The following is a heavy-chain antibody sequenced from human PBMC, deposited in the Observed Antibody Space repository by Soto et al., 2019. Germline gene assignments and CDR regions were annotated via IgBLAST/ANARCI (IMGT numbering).Heavy chain of an antibody. CDR1: GFTFSSHW. D-gene: IGHD6-19*01. J-gene: IGHJ4*02. Sequence: EVQVVESGGGLVQPGGSLRLSCAASGFTFSSHWMHWVRQAPGKGLVWVSRINSDGSSTSYADSVKGRFTISRDNTKNTLYLQMNSLRAEDTAVYYCARDSAGYSSGWGIDSWGQGTLVTVSS. CDR3: ARDSAGYSSGWGIDS. CDR2: INSDGSST. V-gene: IGHV3-74*01.